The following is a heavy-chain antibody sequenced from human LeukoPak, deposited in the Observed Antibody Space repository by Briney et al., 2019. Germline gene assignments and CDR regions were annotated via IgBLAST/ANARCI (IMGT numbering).Heavy chain of an antibody. CDR2: IYHSGNS. CDR3: ASLRERSYYARGFDY. J-gene: IGHJ4*02. D-gene: IGHD1-26*01. V-gene: IGHV4-4*02. CDR1: GGSISSNNW. Sequence: SETLSLTCAVSGGSISSNNWWSWVRQSPGKGLEWIGEIYHSGNSNYNPSLKSRVTISVDKSRNQFSLKRSSVTAADTAVYHCASLRERSYYARGFDYWGRGTLVTVSS.